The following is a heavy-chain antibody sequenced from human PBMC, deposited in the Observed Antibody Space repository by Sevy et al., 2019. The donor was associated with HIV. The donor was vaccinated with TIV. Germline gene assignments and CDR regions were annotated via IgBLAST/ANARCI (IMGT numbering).Heavy chain of an antibody. D-gene: IGHD3-9*01. Sequence: QLGGPLRLSCAASGFTFSSYSMNWVRQAPGKGLEWVSYISSSSTIYYADSVKGRFTISRDNAKNSLYLQMNSLRDEDTAVYYCARSTGEYYDILTGTHAFDIWGQGTMVTVSS. J-gene: IGHJ3*02. CDR2: ISSSSTI. V-gene: IGHV3-48*02. CDR3: ARSTGEYYDILTGTHAFDI. CDR1: GFTFSSYS.